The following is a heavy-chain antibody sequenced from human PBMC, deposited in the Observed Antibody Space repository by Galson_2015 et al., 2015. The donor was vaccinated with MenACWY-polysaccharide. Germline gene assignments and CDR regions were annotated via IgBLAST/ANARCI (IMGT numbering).Heavy chain of an antibody. J-gene: IGHJ5*02. D-gene: IGHD3-10*01. CDR3: AKRVIIYSSAAFDP. V-gene: IGHV3-23*01. CDR2: ISSSGGGT. Sequence: SLRLSCAASGFTFSSYAMSWVRQTPGKGLEWVSSISSSGGGTYYADSVKGRFTISRDNSKNTLSLQMSSLRAEDTAMYYCAKRVIIYSSAAFDPCALKTLVTISS. CDR1: GFTFSSYA.